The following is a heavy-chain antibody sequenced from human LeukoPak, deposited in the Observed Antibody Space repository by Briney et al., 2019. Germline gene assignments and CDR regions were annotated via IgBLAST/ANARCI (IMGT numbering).Heavy chain of an antibody. CDR3: ATAAPGGPYYMDV. J-gene: IGHJ6*03. CDR2: IYYSGST. Sequence: SETLSLTCTVSGGSISSHYWSCIRQPPGKGLEWIGYIYYSGSTNYNPSLKSRVTISVDTSKNQFSLKLSSVTAADTAVYYCATAAPGGPYYMDVWGKGTTVTVSS. V-gene: IGHV4-59*11. CDR1: GGSISSHY.